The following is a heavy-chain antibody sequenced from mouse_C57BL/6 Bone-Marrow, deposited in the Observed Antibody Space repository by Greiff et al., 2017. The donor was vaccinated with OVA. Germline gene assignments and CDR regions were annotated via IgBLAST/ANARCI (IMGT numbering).Heavy chain of an antibody. V-gene: IGHV5-12*01. J-gene: IGHJ2*01. CDR1: GFTFSDYY. Sequence: EVKLVESGGGLVQPGGSLKLSCAASGFTFSDYYMYWVRQTPEKRLEWVAYISNGGGSTYYPDTVKGRFTISRDNAKNTLYLQMSRLKSEDTAMYYCARPGFPPLDYWGQGTTLTVSS. CDR3: ARPGFPPLDY. CDR2: ISNGGGST.